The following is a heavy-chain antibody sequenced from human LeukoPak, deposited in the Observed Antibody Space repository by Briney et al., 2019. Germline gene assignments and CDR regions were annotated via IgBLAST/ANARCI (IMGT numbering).Heavy chain of an antibody. CDR3: ARDGRDIVVVPAATIDY. V-gene: IGHV1-18*01. Sequence: ASVKVSCKASGYTFTSYGISWVRQAPGQGLEWMGWISAYSGNTNYAQKLQGRVTMTTDTSTSTPYMELRSLRSDDTAVYYCARDGRDIVVVPAATIDYWGQGTLVTVSS. CDR1: GYTFTSYG. J-gene: IGHJ4*02. D-gene: IGHD2-2*01. CDR2: ISAYSGNT.